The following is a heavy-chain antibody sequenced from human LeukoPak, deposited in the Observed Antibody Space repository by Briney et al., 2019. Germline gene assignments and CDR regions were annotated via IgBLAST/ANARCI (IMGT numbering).Heavy chain of an antibody. V-gene: IGHV4-4*07. D-gene: IGHD6-13*01. CDR1: GGSISGYY. CDR2: IYSSGST. Sequence: SETLSLTCTVSGGSISGYYWSWIRQPAGKGLEWIGRIYSSGSTNYSPSLKGRVTISVDKSKNQFSLKLSSVTAADTAVYYCARGWNSWYYFDYWGQGTLVTVSS. J-gene: IGHJ4*02. CDR3: ARGWNSWYYFDY.